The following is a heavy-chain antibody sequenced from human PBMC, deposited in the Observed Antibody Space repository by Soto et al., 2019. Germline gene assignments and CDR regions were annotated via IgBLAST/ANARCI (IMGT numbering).Heavy chain of an antibody. J-gene: IGHJ6*02. V-gene: IGHV1-18*01. CDR1: GYTFTSYG. CDR2: ISAYNGNT. D-gene: IGHD3-22*01. Sequence: QVQLVQSGAEVKKPGASVKVSCKASGYTFTSYGISWVRQAPGQGLEWMGWISAYNGNTNYAQKLQGRVTMTTDTSTSTAYMELRSLRSDDTAVYYCAREYYYDSSGYYSHGMDVWGQGTTVTVSS. CDR3: AREYYYDSSGYYSHGMDV.